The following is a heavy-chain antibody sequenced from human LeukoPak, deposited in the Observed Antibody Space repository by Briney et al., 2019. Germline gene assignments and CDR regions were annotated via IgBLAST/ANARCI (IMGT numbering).Heavy chain of an antibody. D-gene: IGHD5-24*01. CDR1: GFIFRTYG. CDR3: ARTRFGDGYNLAYYGMDV. J-gene: IGHJ6*02. CDR2: IKYDETNK. Sequence: GGSLRLSCAASGFIFRTYGMHWVRQAPGKGLEWVAFIKYDETNKHYEDSVKGRFIISRDNSENTLYLQMGSLRAEDMAVYYCARTRFGDGYNLAYYGMDVWGQGTTVTVS. V-gene: IGHV3-30*02.